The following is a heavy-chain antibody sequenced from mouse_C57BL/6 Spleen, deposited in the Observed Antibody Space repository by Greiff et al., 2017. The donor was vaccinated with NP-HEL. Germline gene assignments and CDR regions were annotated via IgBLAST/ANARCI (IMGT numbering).Heavy chain of an antibody. CDR1: GYTFTSYW. Sequence: VQLQQPGTELVKPGASVKLSCKASGYTFTSYWMHWVKQRPGQGLEWIGNINPSNGGTNYNEKFKSKATLTVDKSSSTAYMQLSSLTSEDSAVYYCARFVGLRQDYFDYRGQGTTLTVSS. CDR3: ARFVGLRQDYFDY. J-gene: IGHJ2*01. CDR2: INPSNGGT. D-gene: IGHD2-4*01. V-gene: IGHV1-53*01.